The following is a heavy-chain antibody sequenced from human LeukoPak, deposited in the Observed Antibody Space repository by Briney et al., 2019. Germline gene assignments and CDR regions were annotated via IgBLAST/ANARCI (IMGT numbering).Heavy chain of an antibody. Sequence: SETLSLTCAVYGGSFSGYYWSWIRQPPGKGLEWIGEINHSGSTNYNPSLKSRVTISVDTSKNQFSLKLSSVTAADSAVYYCARAPYYDSALDYWGQGTLVTVSS. J-gene: IGHJ4*02. CDR3: ARAPYYDSALDY. CDR2: INHSGST. V-gene: IGHV4-34*01. D-gene: IGHD3-22*01. CDR1: GGSFSGYY.